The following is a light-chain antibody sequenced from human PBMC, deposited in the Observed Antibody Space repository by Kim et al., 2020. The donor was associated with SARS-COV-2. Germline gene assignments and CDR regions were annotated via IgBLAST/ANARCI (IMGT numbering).Light chain of an antibody. Sequence: SPGETATLSCRARQTINTNLAWYQHNPGQTPRLLIYGASSRATGILASFSGSGSGTEFTLTISSLQSEDSAVDYCQQYHAWPPITFGQGTRLEIK. CDR2: GAS. CDR1: QTINTN. V-gene: IGKV3-15*01. CDR3: QQYHAWPPIT. J-gene: IGKJ5*01.